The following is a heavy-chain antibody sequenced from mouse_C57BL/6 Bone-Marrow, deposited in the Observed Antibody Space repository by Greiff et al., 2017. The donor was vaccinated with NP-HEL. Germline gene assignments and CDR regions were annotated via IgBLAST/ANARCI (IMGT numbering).Heavy chain of an antibody. CDR3: ARRSEGWLLRGAWFAY. CDR2: IHPNSGST. J-gene: IGHJ3*01. V-gene: IGHV1-64*01. D-gene: IGHD2-3*01. CDR1: GYTFTSYW. Sequence: VQLQQPGAELVKPGASVKLSCKASGYTFTSYWMHWVKQRPGQGLEWIGMIHPNSGSTNYNEKFKSKATLTVDKSSSTAYMQLSSLTSEDSAVYYCARRSEGWLLRGAWFAYWGQGTLVTVSA.